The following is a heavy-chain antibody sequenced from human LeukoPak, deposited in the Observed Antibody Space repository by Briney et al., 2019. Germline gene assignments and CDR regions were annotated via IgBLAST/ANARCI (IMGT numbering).Heavy chain of an antibody. J-gene: IGHJ4*02. V-gene: IGHV1-69*01. Sequence: GASVKVSCKASGGSFSYYGINWVRQAPGQGLHWMGGIIPISRRTNYAQKFQGRITLTADESTATAYMELRSLRSEDTAIYYCARVSSRAALATGDRGYFDYWGRGTLVTVSA. D-gene: IGHD2-15*01. CDR2: IIPISRRT. CDR3: ARVSSRAALATGDRGYFDY. CDR1: GGSFSYYG.